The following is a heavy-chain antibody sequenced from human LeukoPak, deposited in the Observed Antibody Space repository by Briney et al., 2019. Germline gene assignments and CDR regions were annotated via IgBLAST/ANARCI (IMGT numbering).Heavy chain of an antibody. D-gene: IGHD2-21*02. CDR3: ASDDHSTRWTDCRDYLYYSCVYG. Sequence: PGGSLRLSWAASGFTLGRSRRTLVRQAPGKGLEWVSSISSSSSYIYYADSVKGRFTISRDNAKNSLYLQMNSLRAEDTAVYYYASDDHSTRWTDCRDYLYYSCVYGGGQGTTVTVSS. V-gene: IGHV3-21*01. J-gene: IGHJ6*02. CDR1: GFTLGRSR. CDR2: ISSSSSYI.